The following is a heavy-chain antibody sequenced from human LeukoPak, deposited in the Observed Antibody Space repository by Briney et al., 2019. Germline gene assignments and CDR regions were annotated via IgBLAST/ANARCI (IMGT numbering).Heavy chain of an antibody. V-gene: IGHV3-30*18. D-gene: IGHD2-2*01. Sequence: GGSLRLSCAASGFTFSSYGMHWVRQAPGKGLEWVAVISHDGSSKYFADSVKGRFTISRDNPKNMLDLQMYSLRAEDTAVYYCAKSIRFCSSSSCFAGYYNYGLHVWGQGTRSSSP. CDR3: AKSIRFCSSSSCFAGYYNYGLHV. J-gene: IGHJ6*02. CDR1: GFTFSSYG. CDR2: ISHDGSSK.